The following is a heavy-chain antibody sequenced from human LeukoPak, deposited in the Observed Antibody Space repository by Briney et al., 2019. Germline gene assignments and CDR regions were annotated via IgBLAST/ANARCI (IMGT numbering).Heavy chain of an antibody. CDR3: ASGQEVCGGDCYSAFDY. V-gene: IGHV4-30-2*01. J-gene: IGHJ4*02. CDR1: GGSISSGGYS. CDR2: IYHSGST. Sequence: PSETLSLTCAVSGGSISSGGYSWSWIRQPPGKGLEWIGYIYHSGSTYYNPSLKSRVTISVDRSKNQFSLKLSSVTAADTAVYYCASGQEVCGGDCYSAFDYWGQGTLVTVSS. D-gene: IGHD2-21*02.